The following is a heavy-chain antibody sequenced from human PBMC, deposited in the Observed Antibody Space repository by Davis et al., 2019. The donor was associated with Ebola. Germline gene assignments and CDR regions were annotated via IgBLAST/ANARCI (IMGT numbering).Heavy chain of an antibody. V-gene: IGHV3-30*18. Sequence: GESLKISCAASGFTFSSNAMSWVRQAPGKGLEWVAVISYDGSNKYYADSVKGRFTISRDNSKNTLYLQMNSLRAEDTAVYYCAKVGYSYGSPWAYVTGFGYYFDYWGQGTLVTVSS. D-gene: IGHD5-18*01. CDR1: GFTFSSNA. CDR2: ISYDGSNK. J-gene: IGHJ4*02. CDR3: AKVGYSYGSPWAYVTGFGYYFDY.